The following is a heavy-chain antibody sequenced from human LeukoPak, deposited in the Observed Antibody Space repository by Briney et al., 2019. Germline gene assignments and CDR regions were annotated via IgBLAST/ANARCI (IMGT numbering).Heavy chain of an antibody. CDR2: ISGSGTIT. D-gene: IGHD1-26*01. CDR1: GFTFSSYA. J-gene: IGHJ5*02. V-gene: IGHV3-23*01. CDR3: AKGLGVGATASWFDP. Sequence: GGPLRLSCAASGFTFSSYAMSWGRQALGKGLEWVSAISGSGTITYYADSVKGRFTLSRDNSNNTLYLQMNSLRAEDTAIYYCAKGLGVGATASWFDPWGQGTLVTVSS.